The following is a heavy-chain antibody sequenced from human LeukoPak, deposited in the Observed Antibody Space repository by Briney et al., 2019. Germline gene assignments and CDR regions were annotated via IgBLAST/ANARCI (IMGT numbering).Heavy chain of an antibody. Sequence: GGSLRLSCIASGFTFSTYNMNWVRQVPGKGLEWVSSITSSSTYMFYADSVKGRFTISRDNAQNSLYLQINSLRAEDTAVYYCARDPYSGRYGDYYYYYMDVWGKGTTVTISS. V-gene: IGHV3-21*01. CDR2: ITSSSTYM. CDR3: ARDPYSGRYGDYYYYYMDV. D-gene: IGHD1-26*01. J-gene: IGHJ6*03. CDR1: GFTFSTYN.